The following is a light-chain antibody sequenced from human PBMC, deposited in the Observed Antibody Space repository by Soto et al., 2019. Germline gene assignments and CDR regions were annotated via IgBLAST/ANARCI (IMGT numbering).Light chain of an antibody. J-gene: IGLJ1*01. CDR1: SSNIGSNT. CDR2: SNN. V-gene: IGLV1-44*01. Sequence: QSVLTQPPSASGTPGQRVTISCSGSSSNIGSNTVNWYQQLPGTAPKLLIYSNNQRPSGVPDRFSGSKSGTSASLAISGLQSEDEADYYCAAWDDSLVWVFGTGTKLTV. CDR3: AAWDDSLVWV.